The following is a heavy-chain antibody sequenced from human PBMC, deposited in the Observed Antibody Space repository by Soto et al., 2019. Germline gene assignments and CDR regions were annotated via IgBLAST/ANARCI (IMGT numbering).Heavy chain of an antibody. Sequence: EVQLLESGGGLVESGGSLRLSCAASGFSLSNSAVSWVRQAPGKGLEWVSSLSVTGDSDFYSDSVKGRFTISRDISKSTLYLRMSSLRAEDTAVYYCAKNGCSCRACYPFYYSVDVWGKGTTVTVSS. V-gene: IGHV3-23*01. CDR2: LSVTGDSD. CDR1: GFSLSNSA. D-gene: IGHD2-21*01. CDR3: AKNGCSCRACYPFYYSVDV. J-gene: IGHJ6*03.